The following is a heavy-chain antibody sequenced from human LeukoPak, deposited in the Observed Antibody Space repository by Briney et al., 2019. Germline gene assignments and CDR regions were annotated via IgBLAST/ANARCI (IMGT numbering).Heavy chain of an antibody. D-gene: IGHD6-13*01. CDR1: GFMFSSYG. CDR2: ISGSGGST. Sequence: GGSLRLSCAASGFMFSSYGMHWVRQAPGKGLEWVSAISGSGGSTYYADSVKGRFTISRDNSKNTLYLQMNSLRAEDTAVYYCANAGTARNYYYYYGMDVWGQGTTVTVSS. J-gene: IGHJ6*02. V-gene: IGHV3-23*01. CDR3: ANAGTARNYYYYYGMDV.